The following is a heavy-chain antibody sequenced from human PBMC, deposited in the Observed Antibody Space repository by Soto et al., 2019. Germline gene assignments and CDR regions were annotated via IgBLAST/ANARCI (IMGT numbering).Heavy chain of an antibody. Sequence: SVKVSCKASGGTFSSYTISWVRQAPGQGPEWMGRIIPILGRANYAQEFQGRVTITADKSTSTAYMELSSLRSEATAVYYCARDHMSVVVVAAMHFDQWGEGTLVTVSS. J-gene: IGHJ4*02. CDR1: GGTFSSYT. D-gene: IGHD2-15*01. V-gene: IGHV1-69*08. CDR2: IIPILGRA. CDR3: ARDHMSVVVVAAMHFDQ.